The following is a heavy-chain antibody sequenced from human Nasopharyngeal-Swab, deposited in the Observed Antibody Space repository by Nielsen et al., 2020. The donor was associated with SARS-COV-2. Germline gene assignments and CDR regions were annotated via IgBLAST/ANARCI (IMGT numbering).Heavy chain of an antibody. CDR1: GYSFTSYW. D-gene: IGHD6-19*01. J-gene: IGHJ6*02. CDR3: ARANTADYYYYGMDV. V-gene: IGHV5-10-1*01. CDR2: IDPSDSYT. Sequence: KVSCKGSGYSFTSYWISWVRQMPGKGLEWMGSIDPSDSYTNYSPSFQGHVTISADKSISTAYLQWSSLKASDTAMYYCARANTADYYYYGMDVWGQGTTVTVSS.